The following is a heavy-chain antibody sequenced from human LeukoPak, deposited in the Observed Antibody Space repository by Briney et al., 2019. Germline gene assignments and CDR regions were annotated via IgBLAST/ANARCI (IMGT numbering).Heavy chain of an antibody. D-gene: IGHD3-10*01. J-gene: IGHJ4*02. Sequence: SSETLSLTCTVSGGSISSYYWSWIRQPPGKGLEWIGYIYYRGSTTYNPSLKSRVTISVDTSKNQFSLKLSSVTAADTAVYYCARNGYGSGSSWWGQGTLVTVSS. CDR1: GGSISSYY. V-gene: IGHV4-59*01. CDR3: ARNGYGSGSSW. CDR2: IYYRGST.